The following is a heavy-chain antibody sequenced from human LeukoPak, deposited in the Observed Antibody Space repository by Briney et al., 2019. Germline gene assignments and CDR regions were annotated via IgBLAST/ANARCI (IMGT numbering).Heavy chain of an antibody. V-gene: IGHV1-2*02. Sequence: ASVKVSCKASGYANSDYYMHWVRQAPGQGLEWMGWINTNRGETNYAQQFQGRVTLTRDTSINTAYMELNWLRSDDTAVYYCAKDAGKFNFGDYWGQGTLVTVSS. CDR1: GYANSDYY. CDR3: AKDAGKFNFGDY. CDR2: INTNRGET. J-gene: IGHJ4*02. D-gene: IGHD2-15*01.